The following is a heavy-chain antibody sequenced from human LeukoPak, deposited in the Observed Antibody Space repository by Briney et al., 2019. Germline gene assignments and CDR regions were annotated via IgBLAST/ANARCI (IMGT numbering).Heavy chain of an antibody. J-gene: IGHJ4*02. CDR3: ASPGGFGSGYYLDY. CDR2: IYRSGST. V-gene: IGHV4-61*09. D-gene: IGHD1-26*01. Sequence: SETLSLTCTVSGGSISSGSYYWSWIPQPAGERLEWIGHIYRSGSTNYNPSLKSRVTISVDTSKNQSSLKLSSLTAADTAVYYCASPGGFGSGYYLDYWGQGTLVTVSS. CDR1: GGSISSGSYY.